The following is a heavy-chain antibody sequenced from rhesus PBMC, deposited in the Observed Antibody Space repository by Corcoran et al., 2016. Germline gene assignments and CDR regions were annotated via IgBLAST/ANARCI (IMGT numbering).Heavy chain of an antibody. CDR2: IKNKANCGTA. D-gene: IGHD5-24*01. V-gene: IGHV3S22*01. Sequence: EVQLVESGGGLVQPGGSLRLSCAASGFIFSDYYMSWVRQAPRKGPEWVGFIKNKANCGTAEYDASVKGRFTISSDDSKSIASLQMNSLKTEDTAVYYCARGINTWVFDYWGQGVLVTVSS. J-gene: IGHJ4*01. CDR3: ARGINTWVFDY. CDR1: GFIFSDYY.